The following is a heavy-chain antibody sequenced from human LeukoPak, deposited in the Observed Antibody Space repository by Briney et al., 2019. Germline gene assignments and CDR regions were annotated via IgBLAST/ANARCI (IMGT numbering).Heavy chain of an antibody. Sequence: SETLSLTCTVSGGSISSYYWSWIRQPAGKGLEWIGRIYSTGNTNYNPSLKSRVTISVDTSKNQFSLRLSSVTAADTAVYYCARVTGYMIEDYFDYWGQGTLVTVSS. V-gene: IGHV4-4*07. CDR2: IYSTGNT. CDR3: ARVTGYMIEDYFDY. CDR1: GGSISSYY. D-gene: IGHD3-22*01. J-gene: IGHJ4*02.